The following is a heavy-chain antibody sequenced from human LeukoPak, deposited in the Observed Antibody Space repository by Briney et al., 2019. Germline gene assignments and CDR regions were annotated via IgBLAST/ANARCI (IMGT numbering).Heavy chain of an antibody. CDR2: IYPGDSDT. J-gene: IGHJ3*02. D-gene: IGHD2-2*01. CDR1: GYSFTNFW. CDR3: ASVRGYCSSTSCIGETRSINAFDI. Sequence: GESLKISCKGSGYSFTNFWIGWVRQMPGKGLEWMGIIYPGDSDTRYSPSFQGQVTISADKSISTAYLQWSSLKASDTAMYYCASVRGYCSSTSCIGETRSINAFDIWGQGTMVTVSS. V-gene: IGHV5-51*01.